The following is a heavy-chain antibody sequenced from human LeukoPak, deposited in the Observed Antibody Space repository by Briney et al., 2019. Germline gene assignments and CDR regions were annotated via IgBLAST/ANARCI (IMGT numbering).Heavy chain of an antibody. CDR2: IIPIFGTA. D-gene: IGHD3-22*01. J-gene: IGHJ4*02. V-gene: IGHV1-69*05. Sequence: GASVKVSCKTSGGTFSRLPISWVRQAPGQGLEWMGGIIPIFGTANYAQKFQGRVTITTDESTSTVYMEVTSLRSGGTAVYYCARGDGRGTSGYYDYWGQGTLVTVSS. CDR3: ARGDGRGTSGYYDY. CDR1: GGTFSRLP.